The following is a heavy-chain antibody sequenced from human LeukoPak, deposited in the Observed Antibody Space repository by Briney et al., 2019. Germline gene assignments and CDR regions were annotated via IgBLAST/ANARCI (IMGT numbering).Heavy chain of an antibody. CDR1: GYTFTSYG. J-gene: IGHJ5*02. CDR3: ARDPLWFGELFPFDP. V-gene: IGHV1-18*01. CDR2: ISAYNGNT. D-gene: IGHD3-10*01. Sequence: ASVKVSCKASGYTFTSYGISWVRQAPGQGLEWMGWISAYNGNTNYAQKLQGRVTMTTDTSTSTAYMELRSLRSDDTAVYYCARDPLWFGELFPFDPWGQGTLVTVSS.